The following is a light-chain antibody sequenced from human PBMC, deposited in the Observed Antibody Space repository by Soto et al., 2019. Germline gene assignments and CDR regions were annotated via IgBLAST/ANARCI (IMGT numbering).Light chain of an antibody. J-gene: IGKJ1*01. Sequence: EMVVTQSPATLSVSPGERATLSCRASQSLSSSNLAWYQQKPGQAPRLLIYGASSRATDIPDRFSGSGSGTDFTLTISRLEPEDFAVYYCQQYGSSPLTFGQGTKVDIK. CDR1: QSLSSSN. CDR2: GAS. V-gene: IGKV3-20*01. CDR3: QQYGSSPLT.